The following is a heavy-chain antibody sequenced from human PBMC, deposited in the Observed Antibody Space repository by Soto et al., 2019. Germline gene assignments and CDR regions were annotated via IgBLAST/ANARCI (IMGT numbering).Heavy chain of an antibody. CDR2: ISYDGSNK. D-gene: IGHD3-10*01. CDR3: AKDWTWFGEFIEQDYYYGMDV. J-gene: IGHJ6*02. V-gene: IGHV3-30*18. CDR1: GFTFSSYG. Sequence: QVQLVESGGGVVQPGRSLRLSCAASGFTFSSYGMHWVRQAPGKGLEWVAVISYDGSNKYYADSVKGRFTISRDNSKTTLYLQMNSLRAEDTAVYYCAKDWTWFGEFIEQDYYYGMDVWGQGPTVTVSS.